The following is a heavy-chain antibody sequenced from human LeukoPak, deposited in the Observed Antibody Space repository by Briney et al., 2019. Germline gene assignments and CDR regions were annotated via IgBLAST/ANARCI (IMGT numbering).Heavy chain of an antibody. CDR1: GFTFSSYW. D-gene: IGHD3-10*01. CDR3: AREGSWFGELLPFDP. Sequence: GGSLRLSCAASGFTFSSYWVTWVRQAPGKGLEWVANIKQDGSDQYYVDSVKGRFTISRDNAKNSLYLQMNSLRAEDAAVYYCAREGSWFGELLPFDPWGQGTLVTVSS. CDR2: IKQDGSDQ. V-gene: IGHV3-7*01. J-gene: IGHJ5*02.